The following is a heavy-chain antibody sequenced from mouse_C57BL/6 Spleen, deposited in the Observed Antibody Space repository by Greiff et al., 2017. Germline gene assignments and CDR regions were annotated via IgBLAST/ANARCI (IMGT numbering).Heavy chain of an antibody. J-gene: IGHJ2*01. CDR3: AREENYCPYLDY. CDR1: GYAFSSSW. D-gene: IGHD2-1*01. Sequence: QVQLQQSGPELVKPGASVKISCKASGYAFSSSWMNWVKQRPGKGLEWIGRIYPGDGDTNYNGKFKGKATLTADKSSSTAYMQLSSLTSEDSAVDFGAREENYCPYLDYWGQGTTRTVSS. CDR2: IYPGDGDT. V-gene: IGHV1-82*01.